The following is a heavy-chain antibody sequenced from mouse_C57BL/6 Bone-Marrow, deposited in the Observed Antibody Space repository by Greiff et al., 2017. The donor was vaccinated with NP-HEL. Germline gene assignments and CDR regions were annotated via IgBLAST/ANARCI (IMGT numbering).Heavy chain of an antibody. V-gene: IGHV5-9*01. CDR2: ISGGGGNT. J-gene: IGHJ3*01. D-gene: IGHD2-4*01. Sequence: EVMLVESGGGLVKPGGSLKLSCAAYGFTFSSYTMSWVRQTPEKRLEWVATISGGGGNTYYPDSVKGRFTISRDNAKNTLYLQMSSLRSEDTALYYCARRDDYEAWFAYWGQGTLVTVSA. CDR3: ARRDDYEAWFAY. CDR1: GFTFSSYT.